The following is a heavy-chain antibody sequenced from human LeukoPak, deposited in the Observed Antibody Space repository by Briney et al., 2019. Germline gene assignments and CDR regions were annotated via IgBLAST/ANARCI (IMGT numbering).Heavy chain of an antibody. CDR2: IIPIFGTA. CDR3: ARDVCSGGSCYSAFDY. D-gene: IGHD2-15*01. J-gene: IGHJ4*02. V-gene: IGHV1-69*06. CDR1: GGTFSSYA. Sequence: GVSVKVSCKASGGTFSSYAISWVRQAPGQGLEWMGGIIPIFGTANYAQKFQGRVTITADKSTSTAYMELSSLRSEDTAVYYCARDVCSGGSCYSAFDYWGQGTLVTVSS.